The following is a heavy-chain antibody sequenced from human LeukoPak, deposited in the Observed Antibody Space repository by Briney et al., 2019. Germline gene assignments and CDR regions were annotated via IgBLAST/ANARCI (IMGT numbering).Heavy chain of an antibody. Sequence: TGGPLRLSCAASGFIVSSNYMSWVRQGPGKGLEWVSVIYSGGSTYYADSVKGRFTISRDNSKNTLYLQMNSLRAEDTAVYYCARINGGDGVDVWGQGTTVTVSS. V-gene: IGHV3-53*01. D-gene: IGHD4-23*01. CDR1: GFIVSSNY. CDR2: IYSGGST. CDR3: ARINGGDGVDV. J-gene: IGHJ6*02.